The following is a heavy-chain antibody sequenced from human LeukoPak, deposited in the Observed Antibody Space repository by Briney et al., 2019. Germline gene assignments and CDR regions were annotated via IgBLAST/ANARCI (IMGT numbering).Heavy chain of an antibody. J-gene: IGHJ4*02. Sequence: GGSLRLSSAASGFTFSSYWMHLVRQAPGKGLVWVSRINSDGSSTSYADSVKGRFTISRDNAKNTLYLQMNSLRAEDTAVYYCAREGEGGSYPFDYWGQGTLVTVSS. V-gene: IGHV3-74*01. CDR3: AREGEGGSYPFDY. CDR1: GFTFSSYW. D-gene: IGHD1-26*01. CDR2: INSDGSST.